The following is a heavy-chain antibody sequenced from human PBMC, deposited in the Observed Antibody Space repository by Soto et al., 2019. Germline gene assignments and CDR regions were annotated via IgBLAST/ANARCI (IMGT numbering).Heavy chain of an antibody. V-gene: IGHV1-3*05. Sequence: QVQLVQSGAEEKKPGASVKVSCKASGYTFSSYAMDWVRQAPGQRLEWMGWINAGNGNTKYSQKFQGRVTIGRDTSASTAYMELSSLRSEDTAVYYCARDLGWLQFDYWGQGTLVTVSS. CDR2: INAGNGNT. CDR3: ARDLGWLQFDY. D-gene: IGHD5-12*01. J-gene: IGHJ4*02. CDR1: GYTFSSYA.